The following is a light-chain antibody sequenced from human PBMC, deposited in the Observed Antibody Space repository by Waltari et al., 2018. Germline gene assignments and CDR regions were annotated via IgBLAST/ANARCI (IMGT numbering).Light chain of an antibody. J-gene: IGKJ3*01. V-gene: IGKV1-33*01. CDR3: QQYDNPTFT. Sequence: DVQMTQSPSSLSASVGDRVTVTFQASQDISKYLNWYQQKPGKAPKLLIYDPSNLETGVPSRFSGSGSGTDFTFTISSLQPEDTGIYYCQQYDNPTFTFGPGTKVNIK. CDR1: QDISKY. CDR2: DPS.